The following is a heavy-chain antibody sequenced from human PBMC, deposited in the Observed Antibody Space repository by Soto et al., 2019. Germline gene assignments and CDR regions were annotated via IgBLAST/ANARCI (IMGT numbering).Heavy chain of an antibody. CDR1: GYTFTSYY. CDR3: ARDASSGWYSGTFWGNSRMDV. D-gene: IGHD6-19*01. J-gene: IGHJ6*02. Sequence: ASVKVSCKASGYTFTSYYMHWVRQAPGQGLEWMGIINPSGGSTSYAQKFQGRVTMTRDTSTSTVYMELSSLRSEDTAVYYCARDASSGWYSGTFWGNSRMDVWGQGTTVTVSS. V-gene: IGHV1-46*01. CDR2: INPSGGST.